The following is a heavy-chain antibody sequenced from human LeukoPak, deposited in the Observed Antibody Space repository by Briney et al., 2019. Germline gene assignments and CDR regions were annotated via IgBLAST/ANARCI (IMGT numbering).Heavy chain of an antibody. V-gene: IGHV3-48*03. CDR3: ARDTHRYFDWLKTYYYYGMDV. CDR1: GFTFSSYE. CDR2: ISSSGSTI. J-gene: IGHJ6*04. Sequence: GGSLRLSCAASGFTFSSYEMNWVRQAPGKGLEWVSYISSSGSTIYYADSVKGRFTISRDNTKNSLYLQMNSLRAEDTAVYYSARDTHRYFDWLKTYYYYGMDVWGKGTTVTVSS. D-gene: IGHD3-9*01.